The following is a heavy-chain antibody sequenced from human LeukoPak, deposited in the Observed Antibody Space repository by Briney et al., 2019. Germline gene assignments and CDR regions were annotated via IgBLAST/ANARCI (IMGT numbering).Heavy chain of an antibody. CDR1: GDTLTELP. D-gene: IGHD6-6*01. CDR2: FDPEDGET. V-gene: IGHV1-24*01. CDR3: ATYSSSSFDY. Sequence: ASVKDSCKVSGDTLTELPMHWVRQAPGKGLEWMGGFDPEDGETIYAQKFQGRVTMTEDTSTDTAYMELSSLRSEDTAVYYCATYSSSSFDYWGQGTLVTVSS. J-gene: IGHJ4*02.